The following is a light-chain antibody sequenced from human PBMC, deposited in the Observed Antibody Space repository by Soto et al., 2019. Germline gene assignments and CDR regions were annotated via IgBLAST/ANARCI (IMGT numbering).Light chain of an antibody. CDR2: DAF. CDR3: QQRRSWPLT. V-gene: IGKV3-11*01. Sequence: ESVLTQSPATLSLSPGERANLSCRASQSVNNYLAWYQQKPGQAPRLLIYDAFTRATGVPARCSGSGSGTNFTLTISSLEPEDFAVYYCQQRRSWPLTCGGGTNVEIK. J-gene: IGKJ4*01. CDR1: QSVNNY.